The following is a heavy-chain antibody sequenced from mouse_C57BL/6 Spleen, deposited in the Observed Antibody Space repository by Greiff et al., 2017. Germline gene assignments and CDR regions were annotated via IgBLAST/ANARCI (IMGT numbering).Heavy chain of an antibody. Sequence: VQLQQSGPELVKPGASVKLPCKASGYTFTDYNMDWVKQSHGKSLEWIGDINPNNGGTIYNQKFKGKATLTVDKSSSTAYMELRSLTSEDTAVYYCARGQTAQALFAYWGQGTLVTVSA. CDR1: GYTFTDYN. J-gene: IGHJ3*01. V-gene: IGHV1-18*01. CDR2: INPNNGGT. CDR3: ARGQTAQALFAY. D-gene: IGHD3-2*02.